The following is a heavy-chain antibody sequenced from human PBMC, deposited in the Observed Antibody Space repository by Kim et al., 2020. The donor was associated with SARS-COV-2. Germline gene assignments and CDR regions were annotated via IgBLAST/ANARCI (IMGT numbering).Heavy chain of an antibody. Sequence: GGSLRLSCAASGFTFSSYGMHWVRQAPGKGLEWVAVISYDGSNKYYADSVKGRFTISRDNSKNTLYLQMNSLRAEDTAVYYCAKFPRTSFDYWGQGTLVT. V-gene: IGHV3-30*18. CDR1: GFTFSSYG. CDR3: AKFPRTSFDY. J-gene: IGHJ4*02. CDR2: ISYDGSNK.